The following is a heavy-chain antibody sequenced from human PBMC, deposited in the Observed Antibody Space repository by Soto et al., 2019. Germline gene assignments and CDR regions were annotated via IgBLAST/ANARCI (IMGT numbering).Heavy chain of an antibody. Sequence: GGSLRLSCAASGFTFSNAWMSWVRQAPGKGLEWVGRIKSKTDGGTTDYAAPVKGRFTISRDDSKNTLYLQMNSLKTEDTAVYYCTTDTSLYDSSGYPSYWGQGTPVTVSS. CDR1: GFTFSNAW. CDR2: IKSKTDGGTT. D-gene: IGHD3-22*01. J-gene: IGHJ4*02. V-gene: IGHV3-15*01. CDR3: TTDTSLYDSSGYPSY.